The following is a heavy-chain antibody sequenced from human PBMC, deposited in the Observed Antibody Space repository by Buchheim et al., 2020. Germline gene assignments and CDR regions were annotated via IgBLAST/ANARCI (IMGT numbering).Heavy chain of an antibody. CDR3: ARGLDYDYDYYFDY. CDR2: INHSGST. Sequence: QVQLQQWGAGLLKPSETLSLTCAVYGGSFSGYYWSWIRQPPGKGLEWIGEINHSGSTNYNPSLKSRVTIAVDKSKNQFSLKLSSVTAADTAVYYCARGLDYDYDYYFDYWGQGTL. V-gene: IGHV4-34*01. CDR1: GGSFSGYY. D-gene: IGHD3-16*01. J-gene: IGHJ4*02.